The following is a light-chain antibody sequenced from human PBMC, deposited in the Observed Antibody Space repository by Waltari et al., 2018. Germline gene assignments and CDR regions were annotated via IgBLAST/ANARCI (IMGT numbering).Light chain of an antibody. CDR2: DAS. CDR1: PCVSSS. J-gene: IGKJ4*01. V-gene: IGKV3-11*01. Sequence: EIVLTPSPATLSLSPGERATLSCRASPCVSSSLGWYQQKPGQAPRLLIYDASNRATGIPARFSGSGSGTDFTLTISSLEPEDFAIYYCQQRSAWPTFGGGTKVEIK. CDR3: QQRSAWPT.